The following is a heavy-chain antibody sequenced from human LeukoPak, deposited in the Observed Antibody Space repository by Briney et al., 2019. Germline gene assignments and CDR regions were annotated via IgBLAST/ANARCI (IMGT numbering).Heavy chain of an antibody. CDR3: ARDPSGSYYGYFDY. CDR2: IKQDGSEK. D-gene: IGHD1-26*01. J-gene: IGHJ4*02. Sequence: PGGSLRLSCAASGFTFSSYWMSWVRQAPGKGLEWVANIKQDGSEKYYVDSVKGRFTISRDNAKNSLYLQMNSLRAEDTAVYYCARDPSGSYYGYFDYWGQGTLVTVSS. CDR1: GFTFSSYW. V-gene: IGHV3-7*03.